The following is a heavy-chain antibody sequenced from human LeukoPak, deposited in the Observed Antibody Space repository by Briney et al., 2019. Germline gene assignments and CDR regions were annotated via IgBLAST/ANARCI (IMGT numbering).Heavy chain of an antibody. J-gene: IGHJ4*02. Sequence: PSETLSLTCTVSGGSISSSSYYWGWIRQPPGKGLEWIGSIYYSGSTYYNPSFKSRVTISVDTSKNQFSLKLGSVTAADTAVYYCASYYDILTGFDYWGQGTLVTVSS. V-gene: IGHV4-39*01. D-gene: IGHD3-9*01. CDR2: IYYSGST. CDR1: GGSISSSSYY. CDR3: ASYYDILTGFDY.